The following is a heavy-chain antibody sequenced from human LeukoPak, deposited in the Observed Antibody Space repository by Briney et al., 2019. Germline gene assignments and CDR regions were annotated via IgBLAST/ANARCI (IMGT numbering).Heavy chain of an antibody. J-gene: IGHJ3*02. D-gene: IGHD1-26*01. CDR2: INPNSGGT. CDR1: GYTFTGYY. V-gene: IGHV1-2*02. Sequence: ASVKVSCKASGYTFTGYYMHWVRQAPGQGLEWMGWINPNSGGTNYAQKFQGRVTMTRDTSISTAYMELSRLRSDDTAVYYCARDKASSIVGAISYACDIWGQGTMVTVSS. CDR3: ARDKASSIVGAISYACDI.